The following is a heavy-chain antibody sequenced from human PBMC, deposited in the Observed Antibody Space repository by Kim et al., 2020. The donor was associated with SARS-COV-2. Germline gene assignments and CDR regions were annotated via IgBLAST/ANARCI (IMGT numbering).Heavy chain of an antibody. D-gene: IGHD6-19*01. CDR2: IRNKANSYAT. J-gene: IGHJ6*01. CDR3: TRHPPRTVPGHHYGM. Sequence: GGSLRLSCAVSGFIFSDFSMHWVHQASGKGLEWVGRIRNKANSYATSYAASVRGRFTISRDESKSTAYLQMNSLKTEDTAVYYCTRHPPRTVPGHHYGM. CDR1: GFIFSDFS. V-gene: IGHV3-73*01.